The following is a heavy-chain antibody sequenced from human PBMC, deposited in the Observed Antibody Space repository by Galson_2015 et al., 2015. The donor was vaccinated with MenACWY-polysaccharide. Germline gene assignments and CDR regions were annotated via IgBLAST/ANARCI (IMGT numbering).Heavy chain of an antibody. Sequence: SLRLSCGASGFTFSRYGMHWVRQAPGKGLEWVSFIRYDGSDKYYTDSVKGRFTISRDNSKNTLYLQMNSLRIEDTAVYYCAKDAVPQLQSTSSAFDLWGQGTMVTVSS. CDR2: IRYDGSDK. J-gene: IGHJ3*01. CDR1: GFTFSRYG. V-gene: IGHV3-30*02. CDR3: AKDAVPQLQSTSSAFDL. D-gene: IGHD6-6*01.